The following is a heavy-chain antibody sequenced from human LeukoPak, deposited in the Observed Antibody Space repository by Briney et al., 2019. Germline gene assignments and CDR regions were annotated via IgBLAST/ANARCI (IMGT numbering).Heavy chain of an antibody. CDR2: IRYDGSNK. V-gene: IGHV3-30*02. Sequence: GGSLRLFWAASGFTFSSYGMHWVRQAPGKGLEWGAFIRYDGSNKYYADSVKGRFTISRDNSKNTLYLQMNSLRAEDTAVYYCAKDRIQLWLVDYWGQGTLVTVSS. CDR1: GFTFSSYG. CDR3: AKDRIQLWLVDY. D-gene: IGHD5-18*01. J-gene: IGHJ4*02.